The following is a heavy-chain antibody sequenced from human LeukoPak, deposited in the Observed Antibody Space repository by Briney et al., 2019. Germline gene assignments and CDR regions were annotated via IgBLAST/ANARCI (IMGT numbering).Heavy chain of an antibody. Sequence: SQTLPLTCAISGDSVCSNSAAWIWISESPSRGLEWLGRTYYRSKWYTDYAVAVTSRITINPDTSKNQFSLQLNSVTPEDTAVYYCARARSGSYPDVWGQGTLVTVSS. J-gene: IGHJ4*02. D-gene: IGHD1-26*01. CDR3: ARARSGSYPDV. CDR2: TYYRSKWYT. CDR1: GDSVCSNSAA. V-gene: IGHV6-1*01.